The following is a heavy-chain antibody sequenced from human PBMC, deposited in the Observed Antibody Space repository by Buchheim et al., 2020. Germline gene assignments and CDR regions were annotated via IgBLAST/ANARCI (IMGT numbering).Heavy chain of an antibody. Sequence: QVQLVESGGGVVQPGRSLRLSCAASGFTFSSYGMHWVRQAPGKGLEWVAVIWYDGSNKYYADFVKGRFTISRDNSKNTLYLQMNSLRAEDTAVYYCARGAYGDYVFDYWGQGTL. J-gene: IGHJ4*02. CDR2: IWYDGSNK. D-gene: IGHD4-17*01. CDR1: GFTFSSYG. CDR3: ARGAYGDYVFDY. V-gene: IGHV3-33*01.